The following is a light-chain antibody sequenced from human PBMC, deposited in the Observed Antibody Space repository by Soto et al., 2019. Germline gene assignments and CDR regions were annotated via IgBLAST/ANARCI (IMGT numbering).Light chain of an antibody. Sequence: QSALTQPASVSGSPGQSITMSCTGSSSDFGDDNYVSWYQQHPGKAPKLMIYEVSNRPSGVSNRFSGSKSGNTASLTISGLQAEDEADYYCSSYTSSSTYVFGTGTKLTVL. CDR2: EVS. CDR1: SSDFGDDNY. V-gene: IGLV2-14*01. CDR3: SSYTSSSTYV. J-gene: IGLJ1*01.